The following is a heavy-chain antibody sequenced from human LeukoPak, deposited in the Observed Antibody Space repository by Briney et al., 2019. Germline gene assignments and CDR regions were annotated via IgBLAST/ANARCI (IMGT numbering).Heavy chain of an antibody. V-gene: IGHV3-74*01. J-gene: IGHJ4*02. CDR2: INRDGSST. Sequence: GGSLRLSCAASGFTFSSYWMHWVRQAPGKGLVWVSRINRDGSSTSYADSVKGRFTISRDNAKNTLYLQMNSLRAEDTAVYYCARLELLWNSSGWYPHNDYWGQGTLVTVSS. CDR1: GFTFSSYW. D-gene: IGHD6-19*01. CDR3: ARLELLWNSSGWYPHNDY.